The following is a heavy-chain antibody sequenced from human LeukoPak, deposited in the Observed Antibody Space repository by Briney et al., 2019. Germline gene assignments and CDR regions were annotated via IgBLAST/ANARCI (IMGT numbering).Heavy chain of an antibody. D-gene: IGHD2-2*02. CDR3: ARAGYCSSTSCYTPDNWFDP. CDR1: GYSISSGYY. Sequence: SETLSLTCTVSGYSISSGYYWGWIRQPPGKGLEWIGSIYHSGSAYYNPSLKSRVTISVDTSKNQFSLKLSSVTAADTAVYYCARAGYCSSTSCYTPDNWFDPWGQGTLVTVSS. CDR2: IYHSGSA. V-gene: IGHV4-38-2*02. J-gene: IGHJ5*02.